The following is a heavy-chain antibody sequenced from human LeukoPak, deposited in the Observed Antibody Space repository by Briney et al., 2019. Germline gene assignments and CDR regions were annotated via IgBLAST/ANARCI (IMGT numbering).Heavy chain of an antibody. CDR1: GYTFTSYY. Sequence: GASVKVSCKASGYTFTSYYMHWGRQAPGQGLEWMGIINPSGGSTSYAQKFQGRVTMTRDTSTSTVYMELSSLRSEDTAVYYCARDTTEWERRFDYWGREPWSPSPQ. D-gene: IGHD1-26*01. J-gene: IGHJ4*02. CDR3: ARDTTEWERRFDY. CDR2: INPSGGST. V-gene: IGHV1-46*01.